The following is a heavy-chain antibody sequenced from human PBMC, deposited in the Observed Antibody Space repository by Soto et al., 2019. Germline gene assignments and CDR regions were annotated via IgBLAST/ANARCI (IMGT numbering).Heavy chain of an antibody. J-gene: IGHJ6*02. D-gene: IGHD6-13*01. CDR1: GFTFSSYA. CDR2: ISGSGGST. V-gene: IGHV3-23*01. Sequence: EVQLLESGGGSVQPGGSLRLSCAASGFTFSSYAMSWVRQAPGKGLEWVSAISGSGGSTYYADSVKGRFTISRDNSKNTLYLQMNSLRAEDTAVYYCAKGILKEQLVDYYYYGMDVWGQGTTVTVSS. CDR3: AKGILKEQLVDYYYYGMDV.